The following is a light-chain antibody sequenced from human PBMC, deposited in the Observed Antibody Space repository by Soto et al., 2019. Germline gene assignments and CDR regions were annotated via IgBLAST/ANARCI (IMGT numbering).Light chain of an antibody. J-gene: IGKJ1*01. Sequence: ILMSQSPSSLSASVGDRVTITCRASQDPDKWLAWYQQKPGKAPNLLIYRSSTLREGVPSRFSVFGSGTDYILANADVQPDDFATYCCQHYSSCWTFGQGTVVEMK. CDR1: QDPDKW. CDR2: RSS. CDR3: QHYSSCWT. V-gene: IGKV1-5*01.